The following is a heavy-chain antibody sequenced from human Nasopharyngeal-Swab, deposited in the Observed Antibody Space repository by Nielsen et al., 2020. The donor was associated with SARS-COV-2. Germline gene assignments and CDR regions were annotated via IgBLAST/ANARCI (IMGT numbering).Heavy chain of an antibody. J-gene: IGHJ6*02. Sequence: WIRQPPGKGLEWIGSISYSGSTYYNSSLKSRVTISVDTSKNQFSLKLSSVTAADTAVYYCARDRVTGFLGQVYYYYGMDVWGQGTTVTVSS. CDR3: ARDRVTGFLGQVYYYYGMDV. V-gene: IGHV4-39*07. D-gene: IGHD3-3*01. CDR2: ISYSGST.